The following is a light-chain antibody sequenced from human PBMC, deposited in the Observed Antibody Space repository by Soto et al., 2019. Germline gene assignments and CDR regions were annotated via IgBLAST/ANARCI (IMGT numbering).Light chain of an antibody. J-gene: IGKJ2*01. CDR3: QQYDNLPRT. CDR2: DAS. Sequence: DIQMTQSPSSLSASVGDRVTITCQASQDISNYLNWYQQKPGKAPKLLIYDASNLETGVPSRFSGSGSGTDLTFTISSLQPEDIATYYCQQYDNLPRTFGQGTKLEIK. CDR1: QDISNY. V-gene: IGKV1-33*01.